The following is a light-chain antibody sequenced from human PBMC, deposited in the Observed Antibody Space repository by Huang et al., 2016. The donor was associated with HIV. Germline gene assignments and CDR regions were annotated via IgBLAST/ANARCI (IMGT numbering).Light chain of an antibody. V-gene: IGKV2-28*01. CDR1: QSLLHSNGYIY. CDR2: LGS. Sequence: DVVMTQSPLSLPVTPGEPASISCRSSQSLLHSNGYIYLDWYLQKPGQSPHLLIYLGSNRASGVPDRFSGSGSGTDFTLRISRVEAEDVGVYYCMQALQTPWTFGQGTKLEIK. CDR3: MQALQTPWT. J-gene: IGKJ1*01.